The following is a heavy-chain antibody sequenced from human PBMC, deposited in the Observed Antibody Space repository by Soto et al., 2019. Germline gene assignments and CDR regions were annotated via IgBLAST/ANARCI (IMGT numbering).Heavy chain of an antibody. CDR2: INPSGGST. CDR1: GYTFTSYY. Sequence: GASVKVSWKASGYTFTSYYMHWVLQAPGQGLEWMGIINPSGGSTSYAPKFQGRVTMTRDTSTSTVYMELSSLRSEDTAVYYCARMVTMLQKSMDVWGKTPTVTVSS. J-gene: IGHJ6*04. CDR3: ARMVTMLQKSMDV. V-gene: IGHV1-46*01. D-gene: IGHD3-10*01.